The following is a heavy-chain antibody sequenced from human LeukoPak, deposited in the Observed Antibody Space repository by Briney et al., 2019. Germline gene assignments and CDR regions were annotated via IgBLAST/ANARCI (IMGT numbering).Heavy chain of an antibody. V-gene: IGHV4-59*08. D-gene: IGHD1-26*01. CDR3: ERNPRLISGSTQSFDI. Sequence: PSETLSLTCTVSGGSINNYYWSWIRQPPGRGLGWIGFIYYSVNTNNNHSLTIQITITADTPRDQFSLNLSPVTAADAAAYYCERNPRLISGSTQSFDIWGQGTMVTVSS. CDR1: GGSINNYY. J-gene: IGHJ3*02. CDR2: IYYSVNT.